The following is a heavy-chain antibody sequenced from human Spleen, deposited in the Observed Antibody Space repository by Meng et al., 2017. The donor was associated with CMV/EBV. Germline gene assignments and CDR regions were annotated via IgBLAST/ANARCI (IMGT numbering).Heavy chain of an antibody. CDR3: ARDRYCSSTSCYTWGEATFDL. CDR2: IIPIFGTA. CDR1: GGTFSSYA. V-gene: IGHV1-69*05. J-gene: IGHJ3*01. Sequence: SVKVSCKASGGTFSSYAISWVRQAPGQGLEWMGGIIPIFGTANYAQKFQGRVTITTDESTSTAYMELSSLRSDDTAVYYCARDRYCSSTSCYTWGEATFDLWGQGTMVTVSS. D-gene: IGHD2-2*02.